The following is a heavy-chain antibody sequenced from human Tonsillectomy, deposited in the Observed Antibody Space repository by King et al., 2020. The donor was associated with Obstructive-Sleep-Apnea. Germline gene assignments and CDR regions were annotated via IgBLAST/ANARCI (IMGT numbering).Heavy chain of an antibody. J-gene: IGHJ6*02. D-gene: IGHD3-9*01. CDR2: IYYSGST. CDR1: GGSISSSNYY. CDR3: ARLDILTGYSYGMDV. V-gene: IGHV4-39*01. Sequence: QLQESGPGLVKPSETLSLTCTVSGGSISSSNYYWGWIRQPPGKGLEWIGNIYYSGSTFYNPSLKSRVTISVDTSKNQFFLRLSSVTAADTAVYYCARLDILTGYSYGMDVWGQGTTVTVSS.